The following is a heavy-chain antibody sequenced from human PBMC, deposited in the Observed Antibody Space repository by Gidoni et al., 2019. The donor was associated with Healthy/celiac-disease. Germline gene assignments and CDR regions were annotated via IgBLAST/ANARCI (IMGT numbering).Heavy chain of an antibody. CDR2: ISWNSGSI. CDR1: GFTFDDYA. J-gene: IGHJ6*02. D-gene: IGHD3-22*01. Sequence: EVQLVESGGGLVQPGRSLRLSCAASGFTFDDYAMHWVRQAPGKGLEWVSGISWNSGSIGYADSVKGRFTISRDNAKNSLYLQMNSLRAEDTALYYCAKDHGWPYDSSGYWGYGMDVWGQGTTVTVSS. V-gene: IGHV3-9*01. CDR3: AKDHGWPYDSSGYWGYGMDV.